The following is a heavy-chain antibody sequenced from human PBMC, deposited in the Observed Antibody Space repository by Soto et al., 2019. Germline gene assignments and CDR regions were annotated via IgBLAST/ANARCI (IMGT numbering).Heavy chain of an antibody. CDR2: ISGSGGST. CDR3: AKDPVRAGVDWFDP. CDR1: GFTFSSYA. J-gene: IGHJ5*02. V-gene: IGHV3-23*01. Sequence: LRLSCAASGFTFSSYAMSWVRQAPGKGLEWVSAISGSGGSTYYADSVKGRFTISRDNSKNTLYLQMDSLRAEDTAVYYCAKDPVRAGVDWFDPWGQGTLVTVSS.